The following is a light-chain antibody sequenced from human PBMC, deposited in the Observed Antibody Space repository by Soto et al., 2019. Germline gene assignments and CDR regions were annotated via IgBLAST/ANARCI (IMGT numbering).Light chain of an antibody. CDR3: ATWDDGLNAWV. CDR2: NNN. J-gene: IGLJ3*02. CDR1: SSNIGRNT. Sequence: QSVLTQPPSASGTPGQRVTISCPGSSSNIGRNTVTWYQQVPGTAPKLLISNNNQRPSGVPDRFSASKSGTSASLAISGLRSEDETDYHCATWDDGLNAWVFGGGTKLTVL. V-gene: IGLV1-44*01.